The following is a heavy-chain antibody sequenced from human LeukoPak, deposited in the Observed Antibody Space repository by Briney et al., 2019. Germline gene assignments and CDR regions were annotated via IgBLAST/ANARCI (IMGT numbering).Heavy chain of an antibody. V-gene: IGHV3-53*01. J-gene: IGHJ3*02. Sequence: ETLSLTCTVSGYSISSGYYWGWIRQPPGKGLEWVSEIYTDDSTYYAASVKGRFSIFRDNSKNTVYLQMNSLSADDTAVYYCARELREHGVFDIWGQGTMVTVPS. CDR1: GYSISSGYY. D-gene: IGHD1-26*01. CDR3: ARELREHGVFDI. CDR2: IYTDDST.